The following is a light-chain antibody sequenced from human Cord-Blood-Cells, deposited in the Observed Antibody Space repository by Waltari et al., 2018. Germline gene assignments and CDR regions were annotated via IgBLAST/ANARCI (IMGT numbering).Light chain of an antibody. Sequence: QSALTQPPSVSGSPGQSVTISCTGTSSDVGSYNRVSWYQQPPGTAPKLMIYEVSNRPSGVPDRFSGSKYGNTASLTISGLQAEDEADYYCSSYTSSSTLVFGGGTKLTVL. V-gene: IGLV2-18*02. CDR1: SSDVGSYNR. CDR3: SSYTSSSTLV. J-gene: IGLJ2*01. CDR2: EVS.